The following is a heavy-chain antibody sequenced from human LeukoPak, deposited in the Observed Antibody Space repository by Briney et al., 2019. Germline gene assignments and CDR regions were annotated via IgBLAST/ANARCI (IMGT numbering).Heavy chain of an antibody. D-gene: IGHD5-18*01. CDR2: ISSNGGST. V-gene: IGHV3-64*01. Sequence: GGSLRLSCAASGFTFSSYAMHWVRQAPGKGLEYVSAISSNGGSTYYANSVKGRFTITRDNSKNTVYLQMGSLRAEDMAVYYCARASYGYGNNWFDPWGQGTLVTVSS. CDR3: ARASYGYGNNWFDP. CDR1: GFTFSSYA. J-gene: IGHJ5*02.